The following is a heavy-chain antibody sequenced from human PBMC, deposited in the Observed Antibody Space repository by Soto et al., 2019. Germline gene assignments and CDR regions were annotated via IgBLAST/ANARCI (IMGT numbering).Heavy chain of an antibody. CDR3: ERVSYSGYDS. D-gene: IGHD5-12*01. CDR2: INPSGGST. J-gene: IGHJ5*02. V-gene: IGHV1-46*02. CDR1: GDTFNSYY. Sequence: SVKSSCRASGDTFNSYYLNWVRQAPGQGLEWLGIINPSGGSTSYAQKFQGRVTMTRDTSTSTVYMELSSLRSEDTAVYYCERVSYSGYDSWGQGTLVTVSS.